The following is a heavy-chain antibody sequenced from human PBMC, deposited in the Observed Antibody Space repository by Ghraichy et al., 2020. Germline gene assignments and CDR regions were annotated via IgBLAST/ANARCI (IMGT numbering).Heavy chain of an antibody. J-gene: IGHJ3*02. CDR2: IYYSGST. D-gene: IGHD3-22*01. V-gene: IGHV4-59*01. Sequence: SETLSLTCTVSGGSISSYYWSWIRQPPGKGLEWIGYIYYSGSTNYNPSLKSRVTISVDTSKNQFSLKLSSVTAADTAVYYCARDVPYRKGYYDSSALGAFDIWGQGTMVTVSS. CDR3: ARDVPYRKGYYDSSALGAFDI. CDR1: GGSISSYY.